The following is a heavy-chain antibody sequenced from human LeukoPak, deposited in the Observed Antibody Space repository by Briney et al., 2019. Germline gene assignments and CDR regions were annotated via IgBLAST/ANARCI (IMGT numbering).Heavy chain of an antibody. CDR1: GFTFSSYS. Sequence: GGTLRLSCTASGFTFSSYSMNCLPQAPGKALEWLTSISTSSRYIHYADPVKGRFTISRDNAKNSLYLQMNSLRAEDTAVYYCASAAGRYCSGGSCHSYCGQGTLVTVSS. J-gene: IGHJ4*02. D-gene: IGHD2-15*01. CDR2: ISTSSRYI. V-gene: IGHV3-21*01. CDR3: ASAAGRYCSGGSCHSY.